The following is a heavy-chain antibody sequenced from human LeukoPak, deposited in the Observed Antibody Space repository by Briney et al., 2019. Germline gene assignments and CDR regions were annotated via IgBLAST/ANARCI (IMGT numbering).Heavy chain of an antibody. V-gene: IGHV4-34*01. CDR1: GGSFSGHY. CDR2: INHSGST. J-gene: IGHJ4*02. CDR3: ASRWGYYFDY. Sequence: SETLSLTCAVYGGSFSGHYWSWIRQPPGKGLEWIGEINHSGSTNYNPSLKSRVTISVDTSKNQFSLKLSSVTAADTAVYYCASRWGYYFDYWGQGTLVTVSS. D-gene: IGHD4-23*01.